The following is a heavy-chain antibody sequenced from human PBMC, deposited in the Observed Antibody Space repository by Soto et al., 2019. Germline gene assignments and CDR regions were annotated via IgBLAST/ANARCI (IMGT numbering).Heavy chain of an antibody. D-gene: IGHD1-7*01. J-gene: IGHJ4*02. CDR3: ARRGGTLDY. Sequence: PSETLSLTCAVYGGSFSGYYWSWIRQPPGKGPEWIGEINHGGDTHYNPSLKSRATISEDTSKNQFSLKVTSLTAADTAVYYCARRGGTLDYWGQGTPVTVSS. CDR1: GGSFSGYY. V-gene: IGHV4-34*01. CDR2: INHGGDT.